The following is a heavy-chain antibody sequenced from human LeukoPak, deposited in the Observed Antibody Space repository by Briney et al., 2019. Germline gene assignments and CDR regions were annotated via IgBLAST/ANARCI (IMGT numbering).Heavy chain of an antibody. CDR3: AKGYYYGSGSLDYFDY. J-gene: IGHJ4*02. CDR2: ISGSGGST. CDR1: GFTFSSYA. Sequence: PGGSLRLSCAASGFTFSSYAMSWVRQAPGKGLEWVSAISGSGGSTYYADSVKGRFTSSRDNSKNTPYLQMNSLRAEDTAVYYCAKGYYYGSGSLDYFDYWGQGTLVTVSS. D-gene: IGHD3-10*01. V-gene: IGHV3-23*01.